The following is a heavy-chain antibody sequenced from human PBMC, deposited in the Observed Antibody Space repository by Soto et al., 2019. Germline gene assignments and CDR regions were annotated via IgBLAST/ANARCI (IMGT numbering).Heavy chain of an antibody. CDR1: GGTCSIYA. CDR3: ARDNGQRDYYDSSLDAFDI. Sequence: SVKVSCKASGGTCSIYAISCVLQSPLQWRDWMGGIIPIFSTPNYAQKFQGGVTITADESTSTAYMELSSLRSEDTAVYYCARDNGQRDYYDSSLDAFDIWGQGTMVTVSS. CDR2: IIPIFSTP. J-gene: IGHJ3*02. V-gene: IGHV1-69*13. D-gene: IGHD3-22*01.